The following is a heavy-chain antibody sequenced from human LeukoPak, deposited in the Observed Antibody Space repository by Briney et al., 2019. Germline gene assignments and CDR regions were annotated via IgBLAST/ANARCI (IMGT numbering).Heavy chain of an antibody. CDR3: ARDSDYYDSSGYYGDY. CDR1: GYTFTSYG. D-gene: IGHD3-22*01. J-gene: IGHJ4*02. V-gene: IGHV1-2*02. Sequence: ASVKVSCKASGYTFTSYGISWVRQAPGQGLEWMGWINPNSGGTNYAQKFQGRVTMTRDTSISTAYMELSRLRSDDTAVYYCARDSDYYDSSGYYGDYWGQGTLVTVSS. CDR2: INPNSGGT.